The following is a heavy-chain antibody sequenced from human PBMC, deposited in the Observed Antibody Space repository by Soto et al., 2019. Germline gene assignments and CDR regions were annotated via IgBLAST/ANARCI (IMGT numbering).Heavy chain of an antibody. Sequence: LRLSCAASGFTFSNAWMSWVRQAPGKGLEWVGRIKSKTDGGTTDYAAPVKGRFTISRDDSKNTLYLQMNSLKTEDTAVYYCTTEARDYGDLAWGQGTLVTVSS. CDR3: TTEARDYGDLA. D-gene: IGHD4-17*01. J-gene: IGHJ5*02. V-gene: IGHV3-15*01. CDR2: IKSKTDGGTT. CDR1: GFTFSNAW.